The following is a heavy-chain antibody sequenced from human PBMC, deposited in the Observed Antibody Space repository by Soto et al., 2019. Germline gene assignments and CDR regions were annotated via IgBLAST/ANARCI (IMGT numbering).Heavy chain of an antibody. CDR2: IYPGDSDT. CDR3: AGQTSSLWSGYLVDV. V-gene: IGHV5-51*01. CDR1: GYSFTSYW. J-gene: IGHJ6*02. Sequence: GESLKISCKGSGYSFTSYWIGWVRQMPGKGLEWMGIIYPGDSDTRYSPSFQGQVTISADKSISTAYLQWSSLKASDTAMYYCAGQTSSLWSGYLVDVWGQGTTVTVSS. D-gene: IGHD3-3*01.